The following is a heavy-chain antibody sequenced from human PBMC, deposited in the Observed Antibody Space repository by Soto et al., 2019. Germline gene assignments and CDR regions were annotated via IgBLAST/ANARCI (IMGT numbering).Heavy chain of an antibody. D-gene: IGHD3-16*01. CDR2: IKQDGGER. Sequence: EVQLVESGGGLVQPGGSLRLSRAASGFTLRSSWMGWVRQAPGKGLEWVANIKQDGGERNYLDSVKGRFTISRDNAENSLFLQMNSLRAEDTAVYYCARDFPFYYGMDVWGQGTTVTVSS. J-gene: IGHJ6*02. V-gene: IGHV3-7*01. CDR3: ARDFPFYYGMDV. CDR1: GFTLRSSW.